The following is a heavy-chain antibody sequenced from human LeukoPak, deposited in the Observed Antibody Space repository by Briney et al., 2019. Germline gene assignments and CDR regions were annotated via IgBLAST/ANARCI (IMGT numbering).Heavy chain of an antibody. CDR3: ARRYRDYYDSSGSYWYFDL. CDR1: GGSISSYY. Sequence: PSETLSLTCTVSGGSISSYYWSWIRQPPGKGLEWIGYIYYSGSTNYNPSLKSRVTISVDTSKNQFSLKLSSVTAADTAVYYCARRYRDYYDSSGSYWYFDLWGRGTLVTVSS. J-gene: IGHJ2*01. CDR2: IYYSGST. V-gene: IGHV4-59*08. D-gene: IGHD3-22*01.